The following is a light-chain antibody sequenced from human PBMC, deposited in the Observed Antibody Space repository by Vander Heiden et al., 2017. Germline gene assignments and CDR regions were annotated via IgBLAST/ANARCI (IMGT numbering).Light chain of an antibody. Sequence: IVTTKSPATLSVSPGERATLSCRASQSVGTNLAWYQQKPGHAPRLLIYRASTRGTGFPARFSGTGSGTEFTLTISSLQSEDFAVYYCQQYNNWLLTFGGGTKVEIK. CDR2: RAS. CDR1: QSVGTN. J-gene: IGKJ4*01. V-gene: IGKV3-15*01. CDR3: QQYNNWLLT.